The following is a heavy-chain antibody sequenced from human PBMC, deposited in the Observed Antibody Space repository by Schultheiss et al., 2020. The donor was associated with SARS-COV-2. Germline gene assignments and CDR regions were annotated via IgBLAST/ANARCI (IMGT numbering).Heavy chain of an antibody. V-gene: IGHV3-21*01. Sequence: GGSLRLSCAASGFTFSSYSMNWVRQAPGKGLEWVSSISSSSSYIYHADSVKGRFTISRDNAKNSLYLQMNSLRAEDTAVYYCARDSQAVAGTGWFDPWGQGTLVTVSS. CDR1: GFTFSSYS. CDR2: ISSSSSYI. D-gene: IGHD6-19*01. J-gene: IGHJ5*02. CDR3: ARDSQAVAGTGWFDP.